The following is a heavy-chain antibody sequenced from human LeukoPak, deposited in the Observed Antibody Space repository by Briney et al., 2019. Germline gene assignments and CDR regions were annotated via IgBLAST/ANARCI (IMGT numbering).Heavy chain of an antibody. CDR1: GFTFSDNY. D-gene: IGHD1-1*01. J-gene: IGHJ4*02. Sequence: SGGSLRLSCAASGFTFSDNYMTWVRQAPGKGLEWLSYISGNGGVIQYADSVKGRFTISRDNAKNSLYLQMNSLRAEDTAVYYCARDSQYNWNDGDYWGQGTLVTVSS. V-gene: IGHV3-11*04. CDR3: ARDSQYNWNDGDY. CDR2: ISGNGGVI.